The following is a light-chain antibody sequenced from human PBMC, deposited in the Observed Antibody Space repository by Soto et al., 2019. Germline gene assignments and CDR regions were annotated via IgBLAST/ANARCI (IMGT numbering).Light chain of an antibody. Sequence: QSVLIQPASESGSPGQSITISCTGTSSDVGSYNLVSWYQQHPGKAPKLMIYEGSKRPSGVSDRFSGSKSGNTASLTISGLQAEDEADYYCCSYASSGSYVFGTGTKVTVL. V-gene: IGLV2-23*01. CDR3: CSYASSGSYV. CDR1: SSDVGSYNL. J-gene: IGLJ1*01. CDR2: EGS.